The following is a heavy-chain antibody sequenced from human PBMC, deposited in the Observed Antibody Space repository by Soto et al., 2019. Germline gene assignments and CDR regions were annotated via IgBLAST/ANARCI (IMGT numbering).Heavy chain of an antibody. CDR3: ARDPNIVGLPAATYYYDGMDV. CDR2: IKQDGSEK. D-gene: IGHD2-2*01. Sequence: EVQLVESGGGLVQPGGSLRLSCAASGFTFSTYWMSWVRQAPGKGLEWVANIKQDGSEKYYVDSVKGRFTISRDNAKNTLYLQMSSLRAEDTAVYYCARDPNIVGLPAATYYYDGMDVCGQGTTVTVSS. J-gene: IGHJ6*02. V-gene: IGHV3-7*04. CDR1: GFTFSTYW.